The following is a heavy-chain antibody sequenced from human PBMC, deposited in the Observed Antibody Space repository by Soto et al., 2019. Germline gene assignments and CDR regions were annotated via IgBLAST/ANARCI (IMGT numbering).Heavy chain of an antibody. Sequence: QVQLVESGGGVVQPGRSLRLSCAASGFTFSSYGMHWVRQAPGKGLEWVALISYDGSDKYYADSVKGRFTISRDNSKNTLYLQMNSLRVEDTAVYYCRAGQYFSDYWGQETLVTVSS. D-gene: IGHD6-13*01. J-gene: IGHJ4*02. CDR2: ISYDGSDK. CDR3: RAGQYFSDY. CDR1: GFTFSSYG. V-gene: IGHV3-30*03.